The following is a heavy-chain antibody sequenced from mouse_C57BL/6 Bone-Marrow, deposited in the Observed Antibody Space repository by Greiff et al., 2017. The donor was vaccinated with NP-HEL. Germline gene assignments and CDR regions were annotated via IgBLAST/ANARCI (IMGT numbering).Heavy chain of an antibody. CDR2: IYPRDGST. D-gene: IGHD1-1*01. CDR1: GYTFTSYD. J-gene: IGHJ4*01. Sequence: QVQLQQSGPELVKPGASVKLSCKASGYTFTSYDINWVKQRPGQGLEWIGWIYPRDGSTKYNEKFKGKATLTVDTSSRTAYMELHSLTSEDSAVYFCARRGTTEAMDYWGQGTSVTVSS. CDR3: ARRGTTEAMDY. V-gene: IGHV1-85*01.